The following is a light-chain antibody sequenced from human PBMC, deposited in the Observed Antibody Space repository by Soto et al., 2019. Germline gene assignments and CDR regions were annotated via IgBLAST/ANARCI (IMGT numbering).Light chain of an antibody. Sequence: AIQLTQSPSSLSASVGDRVTITCRASQGISSALAWYQQKPGKAPKLLIYDASSLESGVPSRFSGSGSGTEFTLTISSLQPDDFATYYCQQFNSYPITFGLGTRLEIK. CDR3: QQFNSYPIT. CDR2: DAS. CDR1: QGISSA. V-gene: IGKV1-13*02. J-gene: IGKJ5*01.